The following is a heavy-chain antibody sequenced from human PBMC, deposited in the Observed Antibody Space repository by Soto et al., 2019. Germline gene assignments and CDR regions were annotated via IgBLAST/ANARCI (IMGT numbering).Heavy chain of an antibody. CDR2: ISTYNSNT. D-gene: IGHD2-15*01. J-gene: IGHJ6*02. CDR3: AREGYCSSGSCALYSHDFFGMDV. Sequence: ASVEVSCKXSHYSFARYGISWVRQAPGQGLEWMGWISTYNSNTKYAQKFQGRVTMTTDTPTSTAYMNLRSLTSDDTAVYYCAREGYCSSGSCALYSHDFFGMDVWGQGTTVTVS. CDR1: HYSFARYG. V-gene: IGHV1-18*01.